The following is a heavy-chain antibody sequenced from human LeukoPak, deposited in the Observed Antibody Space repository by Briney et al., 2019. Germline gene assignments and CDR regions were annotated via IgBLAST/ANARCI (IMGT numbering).Heavy chain of an antibody. Sequence: GRSLRLSCAASGFTFSSFGMHWVRQAPGKGLEWVSSISSSSSYIYYADSVKGRFTISRDNAKNSLYLQMNSLRAEDTAVYYCARSLDLDYWGQGTLVTVSS. CDR2: ISSSSSYI. D-gene: IGHD1-1*01. V-gene: IGHV3-21*01. CDR1: GFTFSSFG. J-gene: IGHJ4*02. CDR3: ARSLDLDY.